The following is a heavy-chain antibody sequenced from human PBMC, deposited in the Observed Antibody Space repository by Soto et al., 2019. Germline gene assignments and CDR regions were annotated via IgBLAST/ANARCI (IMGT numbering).Heavy chain of an antibody. CDR2: IYYSGST. CDR1: GGSISSGGYY. J-gene: IGHJ4*02. CDR3: ACLNEYSISRVDD. V-gene: IGHV4-31*03. D-gene: IGHD6-6*01. Sequence: SETLSLTCPVSGGSISSGGYYWSWIRQHPGKGLEWIGYIYYSGSTYYNPSLKSRVTISVDTSKNQFSLKLSSVTAADTAVYYCACLNEYSISRVDDWGQGTLVTVSS.